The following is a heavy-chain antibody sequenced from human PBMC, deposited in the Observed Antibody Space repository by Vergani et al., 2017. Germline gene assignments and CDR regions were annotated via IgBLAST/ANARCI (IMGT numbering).Heavy chain of an antibody. CDR1: GFTFSSYA. CDR2: ISGSGVST. Sequence: EVQLLESGGGLVQPGGSLRLSCAASGFTFSSYAMSWGRQAPGKALKWVSAISGSGVSTYYADSVKGRFTISRDNSKNTLYLQMNSLRAEDTAVYYCARDLYPLIVVVPTWADYWGQGTLVTVSS. J-gene: IGHJ4*02. V-gene: IGHV3-23*01. CDR3: ARDLYPLIVVVPTWADY. D-gene: IGHD2-2*01.